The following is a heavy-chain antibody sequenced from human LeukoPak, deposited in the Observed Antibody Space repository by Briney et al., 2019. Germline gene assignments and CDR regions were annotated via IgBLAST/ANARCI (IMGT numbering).Heavy chain of an antibody. CDR2: IYSGGS. CDR1: GGSISSSSYY. V-gene: IGHV4-39*01. Sequence: SETLSLTCTVSGGSISSSSYYWGWIRQPPGKGLEWIGGIYSGGSSYNPSLKSRLAISVDTSKNQFSLKVTSVTAADTAVYYCARIYGRGAFDIWGQGTMVTVSS. J-gene: IGHJ3*02. D-gene: IGHD5-12*01. CDR3: ARIYGRGAFDI.